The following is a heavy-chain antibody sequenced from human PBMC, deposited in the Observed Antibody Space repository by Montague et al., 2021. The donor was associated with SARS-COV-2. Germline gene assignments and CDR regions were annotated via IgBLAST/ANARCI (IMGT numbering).Heavy chain of an antibody. CDR1: GFSLSTSGMC. J-gene: IGHJ4*02. Sequence: PALVKPTQTLTLTCIFSGFSLSTSGMCVSWIRQPPGKALEWLARIDWDDDKYYSTSLKTRLTISKDTSKNQVVLTMTNMGPVDTATYYCARMSAGATIAFDYWGQGTLVTVSS. V-gene: IGHV2-70*11. D-gene: IGHD1-26*01. CDR3: ARMSAGATIAFDY. CDR2: IDWDDDK.